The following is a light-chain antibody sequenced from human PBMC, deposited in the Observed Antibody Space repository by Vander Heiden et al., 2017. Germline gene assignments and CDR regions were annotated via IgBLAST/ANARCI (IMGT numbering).Light chain of an antibody. Sequence: DVVMTESPLFLPVTPGEPASISCRSSQSLLHSNGYNYLDWYLQKPGQSPQLLIYLGSNRAYGAPDRFSGSGSGTDFTLKISRVEAEDVGVYYCMQALQTPPTFGQGTRLEI. CDR2: LGS. V-gene: IGKV2-28*01. J-gene: IGKJ5*01. CDR1: QSLLHSNGYNY. CDR3: MQALQTPPT.